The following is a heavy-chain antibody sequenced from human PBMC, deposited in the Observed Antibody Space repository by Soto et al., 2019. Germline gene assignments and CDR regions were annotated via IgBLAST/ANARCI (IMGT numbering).Heavy chain of an antibody. CDR2: IKQDGSEK. CDR1: GFTFSSYW. J-gene: IGHJ6*03. CDR3: AWSKWDYYYYMDV. Sequence: GGSLRLSCAASGFTFSSYWMSWVRQAPGKGLEWVANIKQDGSEKYYVDSVKGRFTISRDNAKNSLYLQMNSLRAEDTAVYYCAWSKWDYYYYMDVWGKGTTVTVSS. D-gene: IGHD1-26*01. V-gene: IGHV3-7*03.